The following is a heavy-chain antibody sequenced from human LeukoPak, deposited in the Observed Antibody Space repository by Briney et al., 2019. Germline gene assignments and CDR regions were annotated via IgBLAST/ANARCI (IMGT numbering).Heavy chain of an antibody. D-gene: IGHD3-22*01. J-gene: IGHJ4*02. CDR2: ISSNGGST. CDR1: GFTFSSYA. CDR3: ARVGSNYDNSGYPY. Sequence: PGGSLRLSCAASGFTFSSYAMHWVRQAPGKGLEYVSAISSNGGSTYYANSVKGRFTISRDNSKNTLYLQMGSLRAEDMAVYYCARVGSNYDNSGYPYWGQGTLVTVSS. V-gene: IGHV3-64*01.